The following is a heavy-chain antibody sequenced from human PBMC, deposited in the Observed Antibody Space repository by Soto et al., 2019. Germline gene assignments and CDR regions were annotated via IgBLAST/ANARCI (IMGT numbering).Heavy chain of an antibody. V-gene: IGHV3-48*02. J-gene: IGHJ6*02. CDR3: AKGQHCSTTSCYFYFYGMDV. CDR1: GLTFSSYA. Sequence: GGSLRLSCAASGLTFSSYAMNWVRQPPGKGLEWLSYISSSGSSIYYADSVRGRFTVSRDNAKNSLYLQMNSLRDEDTAIYHCAKGQHCSTTSCYFYFYGMDVWGQGTKVTVSS. CDR2: ISSSGSSI. D-gene: IGHD2-2*01.